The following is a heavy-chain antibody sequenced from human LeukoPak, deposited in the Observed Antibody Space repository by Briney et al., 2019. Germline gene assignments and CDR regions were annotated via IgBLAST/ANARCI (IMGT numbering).Heavy chain of an antibody. D-gene: IGHD1-26*01. V-gene: IGHV1-2*02. CDR3: ARDDDSGSAFDY. CDR1: GYTFTAYY. J-gene: IGHJ4*02. CDR2: INPNSGGT. Sequence: ASVTVSCKTSGYTFTAYYMHWVRQAPGRGPEWMGWINPNSGGTNSAQKFQGRVTMTRDTSISTYYIELSSLGSDDTAVYYCARDDDSGSAFDYWGQGTLVTVSS.